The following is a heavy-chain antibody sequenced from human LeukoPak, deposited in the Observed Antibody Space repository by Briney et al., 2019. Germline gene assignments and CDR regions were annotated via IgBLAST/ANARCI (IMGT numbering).Heavy chain of an antibody. CDR3: ARVPHYYDSSGFDY. D-gene: IGHD3-22*01. Sequence: SETLSLTCAVYGGSFSGYYWSWIRQPPGKGLEWIGEINHSGSTNYNPSLKSRVTISVDTSKNQFSLKLSSETAADTAVYYCARVPHYYDSSGFDYWGQGTLVTVSS. CDR2: INHSGST. J-gene: IGHJ4*02. V-gene: IGHV4-34*01. CDR1: GGSFSGYY.